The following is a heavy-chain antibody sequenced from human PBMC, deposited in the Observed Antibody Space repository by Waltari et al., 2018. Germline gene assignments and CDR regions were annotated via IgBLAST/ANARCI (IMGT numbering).Heavy chain of an antibody. CDR3: ARHSLYCSSTSCYAPYFDY. J-gene: IGHJ4*02. CDR2: IYYSGST. D-gene: IGHD2-2*01. CDR1: GVSLSSRRSY. Sequence: QLQLQESRPGLVKPSETLSLTCPVSGVSLSSRRSYWGWLRPPPGNGLEWIGSIYYSGSTYYNPSLKSRVTISVDTSKNQFSLKLSSVTAADTAVYYWARHSLYCSSTSCYAPYFDYWGQGTLVTVSS. V-gene: IGHV4-39*01.